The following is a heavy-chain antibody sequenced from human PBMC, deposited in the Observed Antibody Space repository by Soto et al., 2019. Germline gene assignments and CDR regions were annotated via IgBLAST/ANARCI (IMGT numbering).Heavy chain of an antibody. CDR3: ARVPDL. CDR1: GGSISSGGYS. CDR2: IYHSGST. V-gene: IGHV4-30-2*01. Sequence: PSETLSLTCAVSGGSISSGGYSWSWIRQPPGKGLEWIGYIYHSGSTYYNPSLKSRVTISVDRSKNQFSLKLSSVTAADTAVYYCARVPDLWGQGTLVTAPQ. J-gene: IGHJ5*02. D-gene: IGHD2-2*01.